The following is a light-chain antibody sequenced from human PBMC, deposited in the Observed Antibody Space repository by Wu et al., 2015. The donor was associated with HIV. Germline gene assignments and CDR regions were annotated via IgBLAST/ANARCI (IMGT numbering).Light chain of an antibody. V-gene: IGKV1-39*01. CDR1: QSISNH. CDR3: QQNYDTPVT. CDR2: AAS. Sequence: DIQMTQSPSALSASVGDRVTITCRASQSISNHLNWYQQKPEKAPKFLIYAASTLQSGVPSRFSGSGSGTDFTLTISSLQPEDFATYYCQQNYDTPVTFGQGTKVEIK. J-gene: IGKJ1*01.